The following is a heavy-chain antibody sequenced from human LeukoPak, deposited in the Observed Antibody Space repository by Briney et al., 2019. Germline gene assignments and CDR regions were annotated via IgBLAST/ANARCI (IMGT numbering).Heavy chain of an antibody. CDR1: GFTFDDYG. V-gene: IGHV3-20*04. CDR3: ARDRGVDTATVNWFDP. D-gene: IGHD5-18*01. CDR2: INWNGGST. Sequence: PGGSLRLSCATSGFTFDDYGMSWVRQAPGKGLEWVSGINWNGGSTGYADSVKGRITISRDNAKNSLYLQMNSLRAEDTALYYCARDRGVDTATVNWFDPWGQGTLVTVSS. J-gene: IGHJ5*02.